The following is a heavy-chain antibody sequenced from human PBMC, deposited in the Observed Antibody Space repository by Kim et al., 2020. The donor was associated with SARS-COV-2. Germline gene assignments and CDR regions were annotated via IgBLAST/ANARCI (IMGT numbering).Heavy chain of an antibody. V-gene: IGHV4-34*01. CDR2: INHSGST. D-gene: IGHD3-10*01. Sequence: SETLSLTCAVYGGSFSGYYWSWIRQPPGKGLEWIGEINHSGSTNYNPSLKSRVTISVDTSKNQFSLKLSSVTAADTAVYYCAPKIGSFWGQGTLVTVSS. J-gene: IGHJ4*02. CDR1: GGSFSGYY. CDR3: APKIGSF.